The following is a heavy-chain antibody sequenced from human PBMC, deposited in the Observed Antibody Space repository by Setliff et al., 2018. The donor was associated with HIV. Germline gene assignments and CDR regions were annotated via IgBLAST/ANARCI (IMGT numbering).Heavy chain of an antibody. CDR3: ARWKSSGYNYFDY. CDR1: GGSISSSNW. CDR2: IYHSGTT. J-gene: IGHJ4*02. Sequence: PSETLFLTCAVSGGSISSSNWWGWVRQPPGKGLEWIGEIYHSGTTNYNPSLKSRVTISVDKSKNHFSLKLNSVTAADTAVYYCARWKSSGYNYFDYWGQGTLVTVSS. D-gene: IGHD5-12*01. V-gene: IGHV4-4*02.